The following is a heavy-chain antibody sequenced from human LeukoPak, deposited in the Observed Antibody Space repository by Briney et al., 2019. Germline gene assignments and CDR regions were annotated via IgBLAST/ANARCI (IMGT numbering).Heavy chain of an antibody. CDR3: ARRGRVEAGRSYYFDY. CDR1: GGSISSSSYY. D-gene: IGHD1-26*01. Sequence: SETLSLTCTVSGGSISSSSYYWGWIRQPPGKGLEWIGSIYYSGSTYYNPSLKSRVTISVDTSKNQFSLRLSSVTAADTAVYYCARRGRVEAGRSYYFDYWGQGTLVTVSS. CDR2: IYYSGST. J-gene: IGHJ4*02. V-gene: IGHV4-39*01.